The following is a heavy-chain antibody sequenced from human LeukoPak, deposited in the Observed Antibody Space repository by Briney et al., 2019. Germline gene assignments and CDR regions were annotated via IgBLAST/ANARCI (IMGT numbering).Heavy chain of an antibody. V-gene: IGHV1-2*02. CDR1: GYSFSGYF. J-gene: IGHJ3*02. CDR2: INPGSGDT. Sequence: ASVKVSCKASGYSFSGYFIHWVRQAPGQGLEWVGWINPGSGDTRYAQRLQGRVAFTRDTSVSTNYMALSRLNSDDTGVYFCAKDMWALWIPLRNAFHIWGQGTSLTVS. CDR3: AKDMWALWIPLRNAFHI. D-gene: IGHD2-21*01.